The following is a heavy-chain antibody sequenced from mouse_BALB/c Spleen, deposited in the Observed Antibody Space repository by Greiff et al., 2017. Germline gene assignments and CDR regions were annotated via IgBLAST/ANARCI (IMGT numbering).Heavy chain of an antibody. CDR2: IWRGGST. CDR1: GFSLTSYG. CDR3: ARDDGYLAY. J-gene: IGHJ3*01. D-gene: IGHD2-3*01. V-gene: IGHV2-4-1*01. Sequence: QVQLPESGPGLVQPSQSLSITCTVSGFSLTSYGVHWVRQSPGKGLEWLGVIWRGGSTDYNAAFISRLSISKDNSKSQVFFKMNSLQTDDTAMYYCARDDGYLAYWGQGTLVTVAA.